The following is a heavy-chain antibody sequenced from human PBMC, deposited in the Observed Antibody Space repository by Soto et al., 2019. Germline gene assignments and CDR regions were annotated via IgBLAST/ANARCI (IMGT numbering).Heavy chain of an antibody. D-gene: IGHD2-8*01. J-gene: IGHJ4*03. Sequence: GGSLRLSCAASGLRVSGNYMTWVRQTPGKGLEWVSVLYSGGTTYYADSVKGRFSISRDNSKNTLYLQMNSLRAEDAAVYYCASVLIVLGWGYFNFWGQGTLVTVS. V-gene: IGHV3-53*01. CDR1: GLRVSGNY. CDR2: LYSGGTT. CDR3: ASVLIVLGWGYFNF.